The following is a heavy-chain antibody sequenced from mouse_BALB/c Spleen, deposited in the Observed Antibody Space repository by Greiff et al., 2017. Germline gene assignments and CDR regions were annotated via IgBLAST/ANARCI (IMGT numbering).Heavy chain of an antibody. D-gene: IGHD1-1*01. CDR3: ARNRDYGSSYRAMDY. CDR2: IWGDGST. J-gene: IGHJ4*01. CDR1: GFSLTGYG. V-gene: IGHV2-6-7*01. Sequence: QVQLKQSGPGLVAPSQSLSITCTVSGFSLTGYGVNWVRQPPGKGLEWLGMIWGDGSTDYNSALKSRLSISKDNSKSQVFLKMNSLQTDDTARYYCARNRDYGSSYRAMDYWGQGTSVTVSS.